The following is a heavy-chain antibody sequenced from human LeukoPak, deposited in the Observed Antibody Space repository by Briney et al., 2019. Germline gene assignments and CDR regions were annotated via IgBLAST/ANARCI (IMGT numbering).Heavy chain of an antibody. D-gene: IGHD6-19*01. Sequence: SETLSLTCAVYGGSFSGYYWSWIRQPPGKGLEWIGEINHSGSTNYNPSLKSRVTISVDTSENQFSLKLSSVTAADTAVYYCARGRLGYSSGWYDFGVNNWFDPWGQGTLVTVSS. CDR2: INHSGST. CDR1: GGSFSGYY. V-gene: IGHV4-34*01. CDR3: ARGRLGYSSGWYDFGVNNWFDP. J-gene: IGHJ5*02.